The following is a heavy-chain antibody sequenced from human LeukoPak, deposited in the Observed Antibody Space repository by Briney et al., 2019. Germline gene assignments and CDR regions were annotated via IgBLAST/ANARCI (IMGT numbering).Heavy chain of an antibody. CDR1: GGSFSGYY. CDR2: INHSGST. V-gene: IGHV4-34*01. D-gene: IGHD5-24*01. J-gene: IGHJ4*02. CDR3: ATDEDGSIRD. Sequence: SETLSLTCAVYGGSFSGYYWSWIRQPQGKGLEWIGEINHSGSTNYNPSLKSRVTISVDTSKNQFSLKLRSVTAADTAVYYCATDEDGSIRDWGQGTLVTVSS.